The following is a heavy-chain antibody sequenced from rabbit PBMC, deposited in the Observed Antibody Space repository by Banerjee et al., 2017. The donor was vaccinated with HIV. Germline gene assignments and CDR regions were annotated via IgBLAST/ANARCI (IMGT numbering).Heavy chain of an antibody. CDR2: IDAVDGST. CDR1: GFDFSSYG. V-gene: IGHV1S47*01. CDR3: ARAAGYAGYGYATGFDL. Sequence: EESRGDLVKPGASLTLTCTASGFDFSSYGVSWVRQAPGKGLEWIGYIDAVDGSTYYATWVNGRFTISSHNAQNTVDLQMTSLTAADTATYFCARAAGYAGYGYATGFDLWGPGTLVTVS. J-gene: IGHJ4*01. D-gene: IGHD6-1*01.